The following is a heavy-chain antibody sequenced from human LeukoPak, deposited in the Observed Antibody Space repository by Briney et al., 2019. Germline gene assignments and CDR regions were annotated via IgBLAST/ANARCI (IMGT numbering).Heavy chain of an antibody. Sequence: ASVKVSCKASEYTFTGYYMHWVRQAPGQGLEWMGWINPNSGGTNYAQKFQGRVTMTTDTSTSTAYMELRSLRSDDTAVYYCARVSVSDPLPTYYYYYMDVWGKGTTVTISS. CDR3: ARVSVSDPLPTYYYYYMDV. V-gene: IGHV1-2*02. CDR2: INPNSGGT. D-gene: IGHD5/OR15-5a*01. J-gene: IGHJ6*03. CDR1: EYTFTGYY.